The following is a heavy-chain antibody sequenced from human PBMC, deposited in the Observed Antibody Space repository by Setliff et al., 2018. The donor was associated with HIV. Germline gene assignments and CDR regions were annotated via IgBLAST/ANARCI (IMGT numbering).Heavy chain of an antibody. CDR1: GFTFSDYY. CDR2: ISSSSSYT. CDR3: AKDSSGWLGYFDY. J-gene: IGHJ4*02. D-gene: IGHD6-19*01. V-gene: IGHV3-11*03. Sequence: GGSLTLSCAASGFTFSDYYMSWIRQAPGKGMEWVSYISSSSSYTNYADSVKGRFTSSRDNAKNALYLQMNSLRAEDTAVYYCAKDSSGWLGYFDYWGQGTLVTVSS.